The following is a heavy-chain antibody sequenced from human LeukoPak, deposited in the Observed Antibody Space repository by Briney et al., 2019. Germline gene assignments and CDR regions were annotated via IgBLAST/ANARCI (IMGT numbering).Heavy chain of an antibody. J-gene: IGHJ4*02. V-gene: IGHV3-23*01. CDR1: RFTFRDYA. CDR2: ISGNGRST. D-gene: IGHD2-21*02. Sequence: PGGSLRLSCAGSRFTFRDYAMNWVRQAPGKGLEWVSGISGNGRSTWYADSVKGRFTISRDNSKNTLYLQMNSLRVEDTAVYYCAKDLGGWAYCGGDCYSYDYWGQGTLVTVSS. CDR3: AKDLGGWAYCGGDCYSYDY.